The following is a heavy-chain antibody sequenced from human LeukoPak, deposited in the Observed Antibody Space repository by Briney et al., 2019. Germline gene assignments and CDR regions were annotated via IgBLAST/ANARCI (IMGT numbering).Heavy chain of an antibody. Sequence: ASVKVSCKASGYPFTRYYMHWVRQAPGQGLEWMGIINPSGGTTSYAQKFQGRVTLTRDTSTSTVYMELSSLRSEDTAVYYCARDLGTSCFDHWGQGTLVTVSS. CDR3: ARDLGTSCFDH. CDR2: INPSGGTT. CDR1: GYPFTRYY. V-gene: IGHV1-46*01. J-gene: IGHJ4*02. D-gene: IGHD2-2*01.